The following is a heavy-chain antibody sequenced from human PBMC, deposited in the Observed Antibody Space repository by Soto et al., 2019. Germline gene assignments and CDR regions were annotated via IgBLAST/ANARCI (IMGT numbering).Heavy chain of an antibody. V-gene: IGHV3-23*01. D-gene: IGHD4-4*01. CDR2: IGGSGGNT. J-gene: IGHJ4*02. CDR3: ARVASDYINSADH. CDR1: GFIFNAYA. Sequence: VQLLESGGGLVQPGGFLRLSCAASGFIFNAYAMTWVRQAPGKGLEWVSAIGGSGGNTYYAASVKGRFTISRDNSKDTVDLEMNRLRVDDTAVYFCARVASDYINSADHWGQGILVTVSS.